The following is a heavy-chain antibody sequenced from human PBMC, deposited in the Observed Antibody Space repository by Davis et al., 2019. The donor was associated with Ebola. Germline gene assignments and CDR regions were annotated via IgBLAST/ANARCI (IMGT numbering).Heavy chain of an antibody. CDR3: ARVDPNYYGMDV. CDR1: GGSISSYY. V-gene: IGHV4-59*12. J-gene: IGHJ6*02. Sequence: MPSETLSLTCTISGGSISSYYWSWVRQTPGKGLEWIGYIYYSGSNKYNPSLKSRVTISVDTSKNQFSLKLSSVTAADTAVYYCARVDPNYYGMDVWGQGTTVTVSS. CDR2: IYYSGSN.